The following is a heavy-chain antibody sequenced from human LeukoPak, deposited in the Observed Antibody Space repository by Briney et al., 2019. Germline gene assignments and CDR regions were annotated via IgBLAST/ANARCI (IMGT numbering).Heavy chain of an antibody. CDR3: TREAAADIDY. J-gene: IGHJ4*02. D-gene: IGHD6-25*01. Sequence: ETLSLTCAVSGYSISSGFYWGWVRQAPGKGLEWVANIKQDGSEKYYLDSVKGRFTISRDNAKNSLYLQMNSLRAEDTAVYFCTREAAADIDYWGQGTLVTVSS. CDR2: IKQDGSEK. CDR1: GYSISSGFY. V-gene: IGHV3-7*01.